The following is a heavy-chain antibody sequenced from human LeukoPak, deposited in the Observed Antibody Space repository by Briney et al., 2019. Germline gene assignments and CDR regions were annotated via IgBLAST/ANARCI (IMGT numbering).Heavy chain of an antibody. J-gene: IGHJ6*02. D-gene: IGHD6-13*01. CDR3: ARAEGYSSCPLPYGMDV. CDR2: ISSNASTI. V-gene: IGHV3-11*01. Sequence: GQSLRLTCAASGFTFSNYYMNWIRQAPRNGQELDSYISSNASTIYYADSVNGRFTISRDNAKNSLYLQMNSLRAEDTAVYYCARAEGYSSCPLPYGMDVWGQGTTVTVPS. CDR1: GFTFSNYY.